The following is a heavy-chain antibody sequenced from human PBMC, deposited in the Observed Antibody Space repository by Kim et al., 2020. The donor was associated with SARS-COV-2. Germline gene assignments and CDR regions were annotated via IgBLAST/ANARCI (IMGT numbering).Heavy chain of an antibody. J-gene: IGHJ6*02. CDR1: GFTLSGHW. V-gene: IGHV3-74*01. CDR2: MSSDGSTT. D-gene: IGHD1-1*01. CDR3: ARGTVHSGMDV. Sequence: GGSLRLSCAASGFTLSGHWINWVRQAPGKGLLWVSCMSSDGSTTHYADSVKGRFVISRDNAKNTLYLQMNSLRAEDTAVYYCARGTVHSGMDVWGQGTTVTVSS.